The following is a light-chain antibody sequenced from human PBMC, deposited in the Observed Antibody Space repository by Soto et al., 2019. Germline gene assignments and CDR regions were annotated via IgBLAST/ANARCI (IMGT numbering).Light chain of an antibody. Sequence: PGERATLSCRVSQSVSSKLAWYQQKPGQAPRVLIYGASSRATGIPDRFGGSGSGTDFTLTISRLEPEDFAVYYCQQYGGSPRTFGQGTKLEI. J-gene: IGKJ2*01. CDR3: QQYGGSPRT. CDR1: QSVSSK. V-gene: IGKV3-20*01. CDR2: GAS.